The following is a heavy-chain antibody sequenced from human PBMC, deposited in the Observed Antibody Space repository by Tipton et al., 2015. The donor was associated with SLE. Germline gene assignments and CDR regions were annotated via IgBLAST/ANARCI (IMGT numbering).Heavy chain of an antibody. CDR2: IYYSGST. D-gene: IGHD1-14*01. J-gene: IGHJ5*02. V-gene: IGHV4-39*02. Sequence: TLSLTCTVSGGSISSSPYFWGWIRQPPGKGLEWIGSIYYSGSTHFNPSLKSRVTISVDTSKNQFSLRLGSVTAADTAVYYCARDGRGGVWFDTWGQGTLVTVSS. CDR1: GGSISSSPYF. CDR3: ARDGRGGVWFDT.